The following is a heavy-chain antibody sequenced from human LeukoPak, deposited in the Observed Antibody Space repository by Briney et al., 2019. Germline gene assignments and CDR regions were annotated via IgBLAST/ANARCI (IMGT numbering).Heavy chain of an antibody. CDR2: IYYSGST. J-gene: IGHJ6*02. CDR3: ARADHYYYGMDA. V-gene: IGHV4-59*01. Sequence: SETLSLTCTVSGGSISSYYWSWIRQPPGKGLEWIGYIYYSGSTNYNPSLKSRVTISVDTSKNQFSLKLSSVTAADTAVYYCARADHYYYGMDAWGQGTTVTVSS. CDR1: GGSISSYY.